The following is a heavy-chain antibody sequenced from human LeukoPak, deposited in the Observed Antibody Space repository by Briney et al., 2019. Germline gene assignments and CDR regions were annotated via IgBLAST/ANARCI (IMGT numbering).Heavy chain of an antibody. V-gene: IGHV4-59*01. D-gene: IGHD1-26*01. CDR1: GGSISSYY. CDR3: ARDRRSGALDI. Sequence: PSETLSLTCTVSGGSISSYYWSWIRQPPGKGLEWIGYIYYSGNTNYNPSLKRRVTISVDTSRNQFSLKLTSVTAADTAVYYCARDRRSGALDIWGQGTMVTVSS. CDR2: IYYSGNT. J-gene: IGHJ3*02.